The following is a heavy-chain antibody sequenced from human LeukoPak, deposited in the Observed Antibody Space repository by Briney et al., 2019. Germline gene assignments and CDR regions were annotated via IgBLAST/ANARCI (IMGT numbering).Heavy chain of an antibody. J-gene: IGHJ5*02. CDR1: GFTFSSYA. V-gene: IGHV3-30*04. CDR2: ISYDGSNK. CDR3: ARSGSGTMVWGGFDP. D-gene: IGHD3-10*01. Sequence: PGRSLRLSCAASGFTFSSYAMHWVRQAPGKGLEWVAVISYDGSNKYYADSVKGRFTISRDNSKNTLYLQMNSLRAEDTAVYYCARSGSGTMVWGGFDPWGQGTLVTVSS.